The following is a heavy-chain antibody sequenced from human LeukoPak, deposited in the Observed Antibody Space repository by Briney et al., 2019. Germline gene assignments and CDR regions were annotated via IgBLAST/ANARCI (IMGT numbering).Heavy chain of an antibody. J-gene: IGHJ4*02. CDR2: ISGSGGST. CDR1: GFTFSSYA. CDR3: AKGINSGSYYYFDY. V-gene: IGHV3-23*01. D-gene: IGHD1-26*01. Sequence: PGGSLRLSCAASGFTFSSYAMSWVRQAPGKGLEWVSAISGSGGSTYYADSVKGRLTISRDNSKNTLYLQMNSLRVEDTAIYYCAKGINSGSYYYFDYWGQGTLATVSS.